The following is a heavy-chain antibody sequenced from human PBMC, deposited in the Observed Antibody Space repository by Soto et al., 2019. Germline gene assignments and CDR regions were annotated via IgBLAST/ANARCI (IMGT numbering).Heavy chain of an antibody. CDR3: ASSYSSGWFFDY. V-gene: IGHV3-30-3*01. CDR2: ISYDGSNK. CDR1: GFTFSDYY. D-gene: IGHD6-19*01. J-gene: IGHJ4*02. Sequence: GGSLRLSCAASGFTFSDYYMSWIRQAPGKGLEWVAVISYDGSNKYYADSVKGRFTISRDNSKNTLYLQMNSLRAEDTAVYYCASSYSSGWFFDYWGQGTLVTVPS.